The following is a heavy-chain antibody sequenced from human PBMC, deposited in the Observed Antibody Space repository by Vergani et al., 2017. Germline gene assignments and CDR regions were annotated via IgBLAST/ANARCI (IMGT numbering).Heavy chain of an antibody. V-gene: IGHV3-48*02. CDR1: GFTFSSYS. J-gene: IGHJ4*02. Sequence: EVQLVESGGGLVQPGGSLRLSCAASGFTFSSYSMNWFRRAPGKGLEWVSYISGRTTTIYYADSVKGRFTSSRDNAKNSLYLQMNSLRDEDTAVYYCARYYYDSSGYSDYWGQGTLVTVSS. CDR3: ARYYYDSSGYSDY. D-gene: IGHD3-22*01. CDR2: ISGRTTTI.